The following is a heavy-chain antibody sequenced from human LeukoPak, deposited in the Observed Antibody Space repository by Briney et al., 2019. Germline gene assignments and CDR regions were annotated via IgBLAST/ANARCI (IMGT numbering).Heavy chain of an antibody. V-gene: IGHV4-59*01. D-gene: IGHD5-12*01. CDR3: ARAGWLRSENWFDP. J-gene: IGHJ5*02. CDR1: GGSISSYY. CDR2: IYYSRST. Sequence: SETLSLTCTVSGGSISSYYWSWIRQPPGKGLEWVGFIYYSRSTNYNPSLKSRVTISVDTSKNQFSLKLSSVTAADTAVYYCARAGWLRSENWFDPWGQGTLVTVSS.